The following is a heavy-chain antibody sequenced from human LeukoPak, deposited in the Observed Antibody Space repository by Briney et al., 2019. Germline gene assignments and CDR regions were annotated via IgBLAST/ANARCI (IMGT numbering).Heavy chain of an antibody. J-gene: IGHJ4*02. V-gene: IGHV3-7*01. CDR2: IKQDGTEK. CDR3: ARNFWSGYYTPDY. CDR1: RFTFSSYW. D-gene: IGHD3-3*01. Sequence: PGGSLRLSCAASRFTFSSYWMSWVRQAPGKGLKGVANIKQDGTEKYFVHSVKGRFTIARDNAKNSLFLQMTILRAEDTAVYYCARNFWSGYYTPDYWGQGTLVTVSS.